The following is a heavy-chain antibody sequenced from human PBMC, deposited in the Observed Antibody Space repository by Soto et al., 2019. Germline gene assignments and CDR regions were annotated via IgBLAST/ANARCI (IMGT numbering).Heavy chain of an antibody. V-gene: IGHV3-33*01. Sequence: PGGSLRLSCAASGFTFSSYGMHWVRQAPGKRLEWVAVIWYDGSNKYYADSVKGRFTISRDNSKNTLYLQMNSLRAEDTAVYYCARAAGSYSSSSGVDYWGQGTLVTVSS. CDR2: IWYDGSNK. CDR3: ARAAGSYSSSSGVDY. D-gene: IGHD6-6*01. J-gene: IGHJ4*02. CDR1: GFTFSSYG.